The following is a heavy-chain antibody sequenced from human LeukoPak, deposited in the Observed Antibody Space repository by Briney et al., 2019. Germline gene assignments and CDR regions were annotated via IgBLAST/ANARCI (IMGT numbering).Heavy chain of an antibody. V-gene: IGHV5-51*01. CDR2: IYPGDSDT. J-gene: IGHJ4*02. Sequence: GESLQISCKGSGYSFTSYWIGWVRQLPGKGLEWMGIIYPGDSDTRYSPSFQGQVTISADKSISTAYLQWSSLKASDTAMYYCASYYYDSSGPKYYFDYWGQGTLVTVSS. CDR1: GYSFTSYW. CDR3: ASYYYDSSGPKYYFDY. D-gene: IGHD3-22*01.